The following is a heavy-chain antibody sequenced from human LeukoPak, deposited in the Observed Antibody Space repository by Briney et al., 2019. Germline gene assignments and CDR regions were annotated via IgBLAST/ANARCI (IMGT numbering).Heavy chain of an antibody. J-gene: IGHJ4*02. CDR3: ARVRITIFGVVIIPNYYFDY. CDR2: ISAYNGNT. V-gene: IGHV1-18*01. Sequence: ASVKVSCKASGYTFTSYAMNWVRQAPGQGLEWMGWISAYNGNTNYAQKLQGRVTMTTDTSTSTAYMELRSLRSDDTAVYYCARVRITIFGVVIIPNYYFDYWGQGTLVTVSS. D-gene: IGHD3-3*01. CDR1: GYTFTSYA.